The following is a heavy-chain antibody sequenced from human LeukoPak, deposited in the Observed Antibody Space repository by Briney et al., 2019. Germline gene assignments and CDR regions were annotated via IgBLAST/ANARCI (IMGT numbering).Heavy chain of an antibody. CDR2: IFYSWST. CDR3: ARARVVLPAAKVFDY. J-gene: IGHJ4*02. V-gene: IGHV4-59*01. Sequence: SEALSLTCSVSGGSLSRYYWSWLPHPPREGLGWGGYIFYSWSTNYNPSLKSRVTLSLDTSKNHFSLKLSSVTAADTAVYYCARARVVLPAAKVFDYGGQGTLVTVSS. CDR1: GGSLSRYY. D-gene: IGHD2-2*01.